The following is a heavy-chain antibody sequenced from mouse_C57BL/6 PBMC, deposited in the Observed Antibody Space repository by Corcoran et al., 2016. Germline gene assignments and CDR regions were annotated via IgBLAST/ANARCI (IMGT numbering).Heavy chain of an antibody. CDR2: INTYSGVP. CDR3: ARGNYYGSSTIDY. J-gene: IGHJ2*01. V-gene: IGHV9-3*01. Sequence: QIPLVQSGPEQKKPGETVKISCMASGYTFTTYGMIWVKQAPGKGLKWMGWINTYSGVPTYADDVKGRFAFSLETSASTAYLQINNLKNEDTATYFCARGNYYGSSTIDYWGQGTTLTVSS. CDR1: GYTFTTYG. D-gene: IGHD1-1*01.